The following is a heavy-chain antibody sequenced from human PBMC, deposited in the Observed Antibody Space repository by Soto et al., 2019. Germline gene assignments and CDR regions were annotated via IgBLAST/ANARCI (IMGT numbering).Heavy chain of an antibody. CDR1: GYTLTELS. V-gene: IGHV1-24*01. CDR2: FVPEDGET. D-gene: IGHD3-22*01. J-gene: IGHJ3*02. Sequence: GASVKVSCKVSGYTLTELSMHWVRQAPGKGLEWMGGFVPEDGETIYAQKFQGRVTMTEDTSTDTAYMELSSLRSEDTAVYYCATRTMRSYKVAFDIWGQGTMVTVSS. CDR3: ATRTMRSYKVAFDI.